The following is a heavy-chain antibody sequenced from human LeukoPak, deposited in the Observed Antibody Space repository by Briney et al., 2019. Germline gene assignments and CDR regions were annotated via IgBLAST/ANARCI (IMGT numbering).Heavy chain of an antibody. Sequence: ASVKVSCKASGYTFTSYDINWVRQATGQGLEWMGWMNPNSGNTGYAQKFQGRVTVTRNTSISTAYVELSSLRSEDTAVYYCARVLRGSTSYDAFDIWGQGTMVTVSS. CDR2: MNPNSGNT. CDR3: ARVLRGSTSYDAFDI. D-gene: IGHD2-2*01. V-gene: IGHV1-8*03. J-gene: IGHJ3*02. CDR1: GYTFTSYD.